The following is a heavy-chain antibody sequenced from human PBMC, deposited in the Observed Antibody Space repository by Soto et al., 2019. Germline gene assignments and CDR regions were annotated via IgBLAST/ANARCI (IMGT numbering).Heavy chain of an antibody. V-gene: IGHV1-69*13. CDR2: IIPIFGTA. D-gene: IGHD5-18*01. CDR1: GGTFSSYA. J-gene: IGHJ6*02. CDR3: ARGGRSTALASYYYGMDV. Sequence: SVKVSCKASGGTFSSYAISWVRQAPGQGLEWMGGIIPIFGTANYAQKFQGRVTITADESTSTAYMELSSLRSEDTAVYYCARGGRSTALASYYYGMDVWGQRTTVTVSS.